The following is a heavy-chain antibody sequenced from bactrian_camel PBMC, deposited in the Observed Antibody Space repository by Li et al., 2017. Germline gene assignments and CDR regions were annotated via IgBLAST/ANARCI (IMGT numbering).Heavy chain of an antibody. CDR1: GYTFNT. CDR2: IFRVGGTT. Sequence: HVQLVESGGGSALAGGSVRLSCAVSGYTFNTYSWFRQAPGREREGVALIFRVGGTTNYADSVKGRFTISQDTTKTTTWLHMRDLRPEDTAMYYCAAGLLWNCYSGSCSGGSAFGYWGQGTQVTVS. J-gene: IGHJ6*01. CDR3: AAGLLWNCYSGSCSGGSAFGY. D-gene: IGHD2*01. V-gene: IGHV3S61*01.